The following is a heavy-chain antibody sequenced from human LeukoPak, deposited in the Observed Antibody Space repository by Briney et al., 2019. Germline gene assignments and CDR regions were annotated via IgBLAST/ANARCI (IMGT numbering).Heavy chain of an antibody. CDR2: IYPGDSDS. CDR3: ARRGGSLSSRGMDV. CDR1: GYSFSSYW. Sequence: GESLKISCKASGYSFSSYWIGWVRQMPGKGLEWMGIIYPGDSDSRYSPSFQGQVTFSADKSINTAYLQWNSLKASDTAMYYCARRGGSLSSRGMDVWGQGTTVTVSS. J-gene: IGHJ6*02. V-gene: IGHV5-51*01. D-gene: IGHD2-15*01.